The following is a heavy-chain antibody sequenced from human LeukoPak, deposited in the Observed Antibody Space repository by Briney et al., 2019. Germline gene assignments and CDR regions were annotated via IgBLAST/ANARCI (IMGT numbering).Heavy chain of an antibody. Sequence: LSLTCAVYGGSFSGYYWNWVRQAPAKGLEWVAVISYDGSNKYYADSVKGRFTISRDNSKNTLYLQMNSLRAEDTAVYYCAKVNSGYLDYWGQGTLVTVSS. D-gene: IGHD3-22*01. J-gene: IGHJ4*02. CDR3: AKVNSGYLDY. CDR2: ISYDGSNK. V-gene: IGHV3-30*18. CDR1: GGSFSGYY.